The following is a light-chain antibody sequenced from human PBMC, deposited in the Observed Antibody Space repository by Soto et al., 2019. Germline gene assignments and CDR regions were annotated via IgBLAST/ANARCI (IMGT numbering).Light chain of an antibody. V-gene: IGKV3-20*01. CDR3: QQYGISPYT. CDR1: QSVSSSY. J-gene: IGKJ2*01. Sequence: EIALTQSPGTLSLSPGERATLSCRASQSVSSSYLAWYQHKPGQAPRLLIYGASSRATGIPDRFSGSGSGTDFTLTISRLEPEDFAMYFCQQYGISPYTFGQGTKLEIK. CDR2: GAS.